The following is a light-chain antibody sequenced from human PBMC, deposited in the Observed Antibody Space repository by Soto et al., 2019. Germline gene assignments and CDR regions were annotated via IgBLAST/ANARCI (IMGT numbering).Light chain of an antibody. J-gene: IGKJ1*01. CDR1: QSVSSSY. V-gene: IGKV3-20*01. CDR3: QQYGSSPPWT. CDR2: GAS. Sequence: EIVLTQSPGTLSLSPGERATLSCRASQSVSSSYLAWYQQKPGQAPRLLIYGASSRATGIPDRFSGSGSVTDVTLTISRLEPADFAVYYCQQYGSSPPWTFGQGTKVEIK.